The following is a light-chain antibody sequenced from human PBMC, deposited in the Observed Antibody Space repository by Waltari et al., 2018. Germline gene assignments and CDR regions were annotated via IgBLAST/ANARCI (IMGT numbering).Light chain of an antibody. CDR3: QQSYSSPWT. CDR2: AAS. V-gene: IGKV1-39*01. CDR1: QSINTY. J-gene: IGKJ1*01. Sequence: DIKMTQSPSSLSASVGDRVTITCRASQSINTYLCWYQHKPGKAPNHLIYAASRLQGEVPSLFSGSGSWTDFTRTISSLQPEDFATYYCQQSYSSPWTFGQGTRVEIK.